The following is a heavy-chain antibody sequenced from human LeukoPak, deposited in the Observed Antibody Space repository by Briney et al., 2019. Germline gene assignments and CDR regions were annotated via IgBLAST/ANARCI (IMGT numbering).Heavy chain of an antibody. Sequence: SVKVSCKASGGTFISYAISWVRQAPGQGLEWMGGIIPIFGTANYAQKFQGRVTITADESTSTAYMELSSLRSEDTAVYYCAREGTVAYYGMDVWGQGTTVTVSS. D-gene: IGHD4-11*01. CDR1: GGTFISYA. CDR3: AREGTVAYYGMDV. J-gene: IGHJ6*02. V-gene: IGHV1-69*13. CDR2: IIPIFGTA.